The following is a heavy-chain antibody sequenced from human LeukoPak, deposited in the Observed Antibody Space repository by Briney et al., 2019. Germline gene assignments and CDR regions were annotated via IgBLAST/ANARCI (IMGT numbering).Heavy chain of an antibody. V-gene: IGHV1-18*01. D-gene: IGHD3-22*01. CDR2: ISTYNGDT. Sequence: ASVKVSCKASGYIFTSYGINWVRQAPGQGLEWLGWISTYNGDTNYAQRLQGRVTMTTDTSTSTAYMELRSLRSDDTAVYYCARSYYYDSSAYSDYWGQGTLVIVSS. J-gene: IGHJ4*02. CDR1: GYIFTSYG. CDR3: ARSYYYDSSAYSDY.